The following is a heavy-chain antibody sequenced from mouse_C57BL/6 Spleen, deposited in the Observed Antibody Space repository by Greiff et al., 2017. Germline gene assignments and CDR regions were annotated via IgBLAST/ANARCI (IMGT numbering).Heavy chain of an antibody. CDR1: GYTFTSYW. CDR3: ARRALLRRDLYFDV. CDR2: IDPSDSYT. J-gene: IGHJ1*03. Sequence: QVQLQQPGAELVMPGASVKLSCKASGYTFTSYWMHWVKQRPGQGLEWIGEIDPSDSYTNYNQKFKGKSTLTVDKSSSTAYMQLSSLTSEDSAVYYCARRALLRRDLYFDVWGTGTTVTVSS. V-gene: IGHV1-69*01. D-gene: IGHD1-1*01.